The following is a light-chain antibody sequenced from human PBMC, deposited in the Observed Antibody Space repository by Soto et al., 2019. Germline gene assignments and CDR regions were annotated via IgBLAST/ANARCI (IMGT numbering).Light chain of an antibody. CDR2: KAS. V-gene: IGKV1-5*03. CDR3: QQSSTFPPR. CDR1: QTISGW. Sequence: DSQISQDPSSVSGSIRDGVASPCRASQTISGWLAWYQQKPGKAPKLLIYKASTLKSGVPSRFRCSGSRTESTLTIRRSQPDYFATHPCQQSSTFPPRIARGTKVDIK. J-gene: IGKJ1*01.